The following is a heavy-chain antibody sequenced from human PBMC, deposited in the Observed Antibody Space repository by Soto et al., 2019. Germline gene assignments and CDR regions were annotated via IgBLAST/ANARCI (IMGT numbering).Heavy chain of an antibody. CDR2: ISGSGSVT. CDR3: SRNTSGRQGSTLDI. D-gene: IGHD6-19*01. J-gene: IGHJ3*02. V-gene: IGHV3-23*01. Sequence: GGSLRLSCAASGSTFSSSVMTWVRQAPGKGLEWVSAISGSGSVTYYTSSVRGRFTISRDNSRNTLYLQMNNLRAEDTAVYYCSRNTSGRQGSTLDIWGQGTMVTVSS. CDR1: GSTFSSSV.